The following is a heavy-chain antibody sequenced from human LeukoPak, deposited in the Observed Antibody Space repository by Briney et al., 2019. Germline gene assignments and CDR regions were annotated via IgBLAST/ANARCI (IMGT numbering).Heavy chain of an antibody. CDR1: GGSISSYY. Sequence: SETLSLTCTVSGGSISSYYWSWIRQPAGKGLEWIGRIYTSGSTNYNPSLKSRVTMSVDTSKNQFSLKLSSVTAADTAVYYCARVRFPPSGGYHYYYYYGMDVWGQGTTVTVSS. V-gene: IGHV4-4*07. D-gene: IGHD2-8*02. CDR3: ARVRFPPSGGYHYYYYYGMDV. CDR2: IYTSGST. J-gene: IGHJ6*02.